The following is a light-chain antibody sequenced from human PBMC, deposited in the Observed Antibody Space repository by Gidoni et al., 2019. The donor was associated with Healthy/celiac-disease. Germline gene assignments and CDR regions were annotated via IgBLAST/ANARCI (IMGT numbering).Light chain of an antibody. Sequence: EIVMTQSPATLSVSPGERATLSCRASQRVSSNLAWYQQKPGQAPRLLIYGASTRATGIPARFSGSGSGTEFTLTISSLQSEDFAVYYCQQYNNWPPRDTFGPGTKVDIK. V-gene: IGKV3-15*01. CDR2: GAS. J-gene: IGKJ3*01. CDR1: QRVSSN. CDR3: QQYNNWPPRDT.